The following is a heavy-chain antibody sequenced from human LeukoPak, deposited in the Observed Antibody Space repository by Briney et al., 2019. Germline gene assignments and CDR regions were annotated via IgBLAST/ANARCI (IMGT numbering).Heavy chain of an antibody. Sequence: GGSLRLSCAASGFTVSSNYMSWVRQAPGKGLEWVSVIYSGGSTYYADSVKGRFTISRDNSKNTLYLQMNSLRAEDTAVYYCARESRIAVAGTSWFDPWGQGTLVTVS. D-gene: IGHD6-19*01. CDR3: ARESRIAVAGTSWFDP. CDR1: GFTVSSNY. CDR2: IYSGGST. V-gene: IGHV3-53*01. J-gene: IGHJ5*02.